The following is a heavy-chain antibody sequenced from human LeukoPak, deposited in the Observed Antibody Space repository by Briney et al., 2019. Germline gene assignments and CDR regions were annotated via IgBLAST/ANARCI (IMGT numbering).Heavy chain of an antibody. CDR2: IYSGGST. D-gene: IGHD1-20*01. Sequence: GGSLRLSCAASGFTVSSNYMSWVRQAPGKGLEWVSVIYSGGSTYYADSVKGRFTISRDNSKNTLYLQMNSLRAEDTAVYYCAKGGPGYNWNLFDYWGQGTLVTVSS. V-gene: IGHV3-66*02. J-gene: IGHJ4*02. CDR3: AKGGPGYNWNLFDY. CDR1: GFTVSSNY.